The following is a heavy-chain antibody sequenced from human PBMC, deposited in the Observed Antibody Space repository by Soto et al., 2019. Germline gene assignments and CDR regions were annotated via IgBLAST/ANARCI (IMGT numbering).Heavy chain of an antibody. CDR3: ARSRAAGTGPSYYYYGMDV. CDR2: IIPIFGTA. CDR1: GGTFSSYA. V-gene: IGHV1-69*13. J-gene: IGHJ6*02. Sequence: SVKVSCKASGGTFSSYAIIWVRQAPGQGLEWMGGIIPIFGTANYAQKFQGRVTITADESTSTAYMELSSLRSEDTAVYYCARSRAAGTGPSYYYYGMDVWGQGTTVTVSS. D-gene: IGHD6-13*01.